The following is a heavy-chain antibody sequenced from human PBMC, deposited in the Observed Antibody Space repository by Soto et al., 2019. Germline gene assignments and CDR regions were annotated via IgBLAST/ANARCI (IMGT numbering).Heavy chain of an antibody. V-gene: IGHV4-4*02. CDR1: GDAISSSNW. CDR3: ATFRSGYYKTDAFDI. Sequence: PSETLSLTCAVSGDAISSSNWWTWVRQPPGKGPEWIGEIHHSGSTNYNPSLKSRVTISIDKSKNQFSLNLSSVTAADAAMYYCATFRSGYYKTDAFDIWGQGTMVTVSS. J-gene: IGHJ3*02. D-gene: IGHD3-22*01. CDR2: IHHSGST.